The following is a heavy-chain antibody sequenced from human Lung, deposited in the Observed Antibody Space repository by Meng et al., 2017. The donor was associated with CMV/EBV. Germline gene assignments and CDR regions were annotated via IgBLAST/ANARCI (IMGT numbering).Heavy chain of an antibody. CDR3: AREPDYSSGSDVFFI. Sequence: SVKVSCKASGGTFSRYAVHWVQQAPGQGLEWMGRIIPILGTANYAQSFQDRVTITTDESTSTAYLELSSLRSEDTAVYYCAREPDYSSGSDVFFIGGQGRXVTV. CDR2: IIPILGTA. J-gene: IGHJ3*02. V-gene: IGHV1-69*05. D-gene: IGHD6-19*01. CDR1: GGTFSRYA.